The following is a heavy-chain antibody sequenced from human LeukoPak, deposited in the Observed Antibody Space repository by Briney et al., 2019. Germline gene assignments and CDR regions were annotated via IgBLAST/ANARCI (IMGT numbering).Heavy chain of an antibody. D-gene: IGHD4-23*01. CDR2: IYYSGST. CDR3: ARISSVASVVMDY. V-gene: IGHV4-59*01. J-gene: IGHJ4*02. CDR1: GGSISSYY. Sequence: SETLSLTCTVSGGSISSYYWSWIRQPPGKGLEWIGYIYYSGSTNYNPSLKSRVTISVDTSKNQFSLKLSSVTAADTAVYYCARISSVASVVMDYWGQGPLVTVSS.